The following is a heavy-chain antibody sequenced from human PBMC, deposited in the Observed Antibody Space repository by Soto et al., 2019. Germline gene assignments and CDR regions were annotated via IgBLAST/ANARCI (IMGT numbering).Heavy chain of an antibody. CDR1: GGTFSSYA. D-gene: IGHD5-18*01. J-gene: IGHJ4*02. CDR3: ASQGGRAMAPYYFDY. V-gene: IGHV1-69*13. CDR2: IIPIFGTA. Sequence: GASVKVSCKASGGTFSSYAISWVRQAPGQGLEWMGGIIPIFGTANYAQKFQGRVTITADESTSTAYMELSSLRSEDTAVYYCASQGGRAMAPYYFDYWGQGTLVTVSS.